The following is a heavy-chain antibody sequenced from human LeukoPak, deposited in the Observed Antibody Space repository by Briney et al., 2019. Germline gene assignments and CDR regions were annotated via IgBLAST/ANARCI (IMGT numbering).Heavy chain of an antibody. Sequence: PGGSLRLSCAASGFTFSSFAMSWARQAPGKGLDWVANIKQDGSEKYYVDSVKGRFTISRDNAKNSLYLQMNSLRAEDTAVYYCARVHCSGGSCSLDYWGQGTLVTVSS. J-gene: IGHJ4*02. CDR3: ARVHCSGGSCSLDY. V-gene: IGHV3-7*01. D-gene: IGHD2-15*01. CDR1: GFTFSSFA. CDR2: IKQDGSEK.